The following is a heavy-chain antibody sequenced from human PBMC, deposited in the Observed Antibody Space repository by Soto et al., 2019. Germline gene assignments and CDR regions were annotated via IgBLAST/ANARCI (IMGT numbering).Heavy chain of an antibody. CDR3: ARDSHCSSTSCYGNWFDP. CDR2: ISYGGSNK. J-gene: IGHJ5*02. V-gene: IGHV3-30-3*01. CDR1: GFTFSSYA. D-gene: IGHD2-2*01. Sequence: QVQLVESGGGVVQPGRSLRLSCAASGFTFSSYAMHWVRQAPGKGLEWVAVISYGGSNKYYADSVKGRFTISRDNSKNTLYLQMNSLRAEDTAVYYCARDSHCSSTSCYGNWFDPWGQGTLVTVSS.